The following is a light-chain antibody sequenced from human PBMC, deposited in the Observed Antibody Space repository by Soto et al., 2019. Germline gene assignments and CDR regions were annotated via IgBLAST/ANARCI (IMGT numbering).Light chain of an antibody. J-gene: IGLJ2*01. CDR1: SSDVGSYNL. CDR2: EGS. V-gene: IGLV2-23*01. CDR3: CSYAGSSPVV. Sequence: QSALTQPASVSGSPGQSITISCTGTSSDVGSYNLVSWYQQHPGKAPKLMMYEGSKRPSGVSNRFSGSKSGNTASLTISGLPAEDEADYYCCSYAGSSPVVFGGGTKLNVL.